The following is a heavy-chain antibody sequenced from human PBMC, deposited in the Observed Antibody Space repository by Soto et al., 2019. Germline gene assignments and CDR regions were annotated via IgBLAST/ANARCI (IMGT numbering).Heavy chain of an antibody. J-gene: IGHJ1*01. CDR3: AGSSGYYYPQAEYFQH. V-gene: IGHV3-30*14. D-gene: IGHD3-22*01. CDR1: GFTFSSYA. Sequence: GGSLRLSCTASGFTFSSYAMHWVRQAPGQGLEWVAVISYDGSNKYYADSVKGRFTISRDNSKNTLYLQMNSLRAEDTAVYYCAGSSGYYYPQAEYFQHWGQGTLVTVSS. CDR2: ISYDGSNK.